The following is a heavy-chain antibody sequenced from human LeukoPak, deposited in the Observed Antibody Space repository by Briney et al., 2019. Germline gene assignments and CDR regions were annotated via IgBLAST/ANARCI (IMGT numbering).Heavy chain of an antibody. D-gene: IGHD2-15*01. CDR2: IYYSGST. CDR1: GGSISSYY. CDR3: ARAKVGRYCSGGSCYSGQTESYGMDV. J-gene: IGHJ6*02. Sequence: SETLSLTCTVSGGSISSYYWSWIRQPPGKGLEWIGYIYYSGSTNYNPSLKSRVTISVDTSKNQFSLKLSSVTAADTAVYYCARAKVGRYCSGGSCYSGQTESYGMDVWGQGTLVTVSS. V-gene: IGHV4-59*08.